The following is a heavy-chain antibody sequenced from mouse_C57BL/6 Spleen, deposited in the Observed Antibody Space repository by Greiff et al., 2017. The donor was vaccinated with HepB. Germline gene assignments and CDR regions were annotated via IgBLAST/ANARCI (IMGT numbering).Heavy chain of an antibody. D-gene: IGHD1-1*01. V-gene: IGHV5-4*01. CDR2: ISDGGSYT. CDR3: ARGGNYYGSSYWYFDV. CDR1: GFTFSSYA. J-gene: IGHJ1*03. Sequence: EVHLVESGGGLVKPGGSLKLSCAASGFTFSSYAMSWVRQTPEKRLEWVATISDGGSYTYYPDNVKGRFTISRDNAKNNLYLQMSHLKSEDTAMYYCARGGNYYGSSYWYFDVWGTGTTVTVSS.